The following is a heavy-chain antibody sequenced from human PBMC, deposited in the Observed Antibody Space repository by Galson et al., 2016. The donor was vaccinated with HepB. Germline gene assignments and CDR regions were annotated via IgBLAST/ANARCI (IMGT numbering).Heavy chain of an antibody. J-gene: IGHJ5*02. CDR2: IATYNGDT. V-gene: IGHV1-18*04. Sequence: SVKVSCKASGYTFTSYGISWVRQAPGQGLEWMGWIATYNGDTNYAQKFQGRLTMTTDTSTTTAYMELRSLRFDDTAVHYCARDRIKVVPPVIDWFDPWGQGTLVTVSS. CDR3: ARDRIKVVPPVIDWFDP. D-gene: IGHD2-2*01. CDR1: GYTFTSYG.